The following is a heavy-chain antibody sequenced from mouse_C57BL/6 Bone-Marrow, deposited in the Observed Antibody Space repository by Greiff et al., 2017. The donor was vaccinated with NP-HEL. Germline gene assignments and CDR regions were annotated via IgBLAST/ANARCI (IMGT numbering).Heavy chain of an antibody. J-gene: IGHJ2*01. CDR3: ARFQWLKDYFDY. CDR1: GYSITSDY. CDR2: ISYSGST. D-gene: IGHD2-2*01. V-gene: IGHV3-8*01. Sequence: VQLKQSGPGLAKPSQSLSLTCSVTGYSITSDYWTWIRKFPGNKLEYMGYISYSGSTYYNPSLKSRISITRDTSKNQYYLQLNSVTTEDTATYYCARFQWLKDYFDYWGQGTTLTVSS.